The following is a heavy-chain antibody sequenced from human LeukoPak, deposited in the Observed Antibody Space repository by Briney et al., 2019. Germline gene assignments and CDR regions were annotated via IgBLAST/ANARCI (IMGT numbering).Heavy chain of an antibody. Sequence: GGSLRLSCGASGFTFKKYWMTWVRQAPGKGLEWVGRTRNKANSHTTEYDTSVKGRYTISRDDSKHSLYLQMNRLKTEDTAVYYCAREGEHCSGTTCYTLHYYFYMDVWGKGTTVTVSS. CDR2: TRNKANSHTT. CDR1: GFTFKKYW. D-gene: IGHD2-2*02. CDR3: AREGEHCSGTTCYTLHYYFYMDV. V-gene: IGHV3-72*01. J-gene: IGHJ6*03.